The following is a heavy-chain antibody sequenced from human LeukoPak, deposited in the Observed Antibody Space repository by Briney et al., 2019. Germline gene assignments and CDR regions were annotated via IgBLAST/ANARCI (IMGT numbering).Heavy chain of an antibody. V-gene: IGHV4-59*08. J-gene: IGHJ4*02. Sequence: SETLSLTCTVSGGSISSYYWSWIRQPPGKGLEWIGYIYYSGGTNYNPSLKSRVTISVDTSKNQFSLKLSSVTAADTAVYYCARHAPLYDSSGYYYDYWGQGTLVTVSS. CDR2: IYYSGGT. D-gene: IGHD3-22*01. CDR3: ARHAPLYDSSGYYYDY. CDR1: GGSISSYY.